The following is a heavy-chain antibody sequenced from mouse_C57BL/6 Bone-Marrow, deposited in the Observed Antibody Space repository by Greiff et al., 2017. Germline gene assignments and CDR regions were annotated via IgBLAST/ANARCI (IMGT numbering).Heavy chain of an antibody. CDR2: INPSNGGT. Sequence: QVQLQQSGTELVKPGASVKLSCKASGYTFTSYWMHWVKQRPGQGLEWIGNINPSNGGTNYNEKFKSKATLTVDKSSSKAYMQHSSLTSEDSAVYYRARGRTYYCIYYSMDDWGQGTSGTVSS. D-gene: IGHD2-10*01. CDR3: ARGRTYYCIYYSMDD. CDR1: GYTFTSYW. J-gene: IGHJ4*01. V-gene: IGHV1-53*01.